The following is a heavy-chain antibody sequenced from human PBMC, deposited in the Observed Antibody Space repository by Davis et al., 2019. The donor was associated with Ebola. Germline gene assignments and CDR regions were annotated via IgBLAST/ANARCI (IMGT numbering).Heavy chain of an antibody. J-gene: IGHJ4*02. V-gene: IGHV1-69*13. D-gene: IGHD3-10*01. CDR3: AREEERSGSYSGVAFDY. Sequence: SVKVSCKASGGTFSSYAISWVRQAPGQGLEWMGGIIPIFGTANYAQKFQGRVTITADESTSTAYMELSSLRSEDTAVYYCAREEERSGSYSGVAFDYWGQGTLVTVSS. CDR1: GGTFSSYA. CDR2: IIPIFGTA.